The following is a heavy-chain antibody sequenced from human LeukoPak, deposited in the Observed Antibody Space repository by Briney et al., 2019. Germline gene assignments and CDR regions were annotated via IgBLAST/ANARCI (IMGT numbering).Heavy chain of an antibody. V-gene: IGHV3-30*02. CDR3: ARGLRLRIAARHRPDYYYYMDV. Sequence: GGSLTLSCVASGFNFNNYDLHWVRQAPGKGLEWGAFIKFHGHETFYADSVEGRFTFSRDNSRNTLYLQMNSLRSEDTAVYYCARGLRLRIAARHRPDYYYYMDVWGKGTTVTVSS. CDR1: GFNFNNYD. D-gene: IGHD6-6*01. J-gene: IGHJ6*03. CDR2: IKFHGHET.